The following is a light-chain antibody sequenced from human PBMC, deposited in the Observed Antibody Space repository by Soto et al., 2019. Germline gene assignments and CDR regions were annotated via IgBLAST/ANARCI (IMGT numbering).Light chain of an antibody. CDR3: QQYNTWSA. CDR2: GAS. J-gene: IGKJ4*01. CDR1: QSVNSN. V-gene: IGKV3-15*01. Sequence: EIVMTQSPATLSVSPGERATLSCRASQSVNSNLAWYQQKPGQAPRLLIYGASTRATGVPARFSGSGSGTEFTLTISSLQSEDFAVYYCQQYNTWSAFGGGTKVDIK.